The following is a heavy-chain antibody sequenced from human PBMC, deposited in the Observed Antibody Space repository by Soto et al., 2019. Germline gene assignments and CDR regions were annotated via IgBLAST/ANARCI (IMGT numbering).Heavy chain of an antibody. CDR3: ARQYRGVTCHWFVP. J-gene: IGHJ5*02. CDR1: SGSISSTIYS. CDR2: IFYSGRN. V-gene: IGHV4-39*01. D-gene: IGHD2-21*02. Sequence: QLQLQESGPGLVKPSETLSLTCTVSSGSISSTIYSWDWIRQPPGKGLKWIGSIFYSGRNYYNPSLKSRVTISVDTSKNQYSLTLTPVTSPDTAVYYCARQYRGVTCHWFVPWGQGTLVTVSS.